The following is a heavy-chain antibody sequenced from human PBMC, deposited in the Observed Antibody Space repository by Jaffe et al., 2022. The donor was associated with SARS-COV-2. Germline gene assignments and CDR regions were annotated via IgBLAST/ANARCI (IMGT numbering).Heavy chain of an antibody. V-gene: IGHV3-23*01. CDR2: ISGSGGST. J-gene: IGHJ4*02. Sequence: EVQLLESGGGLVQPGGSLRLSCAASGFTFSSYAMSWVRQAPGKGLEWVSAISGSGGSTYYADSVKGRFTISRDNSKNTLYLQMNSLRAEDTAVYYCAKGSTRGVYGSGSYPFDWGQGTLVTVSS. CDR1: GFTFSSYA. CDR3: AKGSTRGVYGSGSYPFD. D-gene: IGHD3-10*01.